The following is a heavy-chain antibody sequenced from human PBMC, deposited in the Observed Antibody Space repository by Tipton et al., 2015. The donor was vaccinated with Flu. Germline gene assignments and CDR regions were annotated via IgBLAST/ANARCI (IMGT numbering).Heavy chain of an antibody. CDR1: GFAFSSYA. V-gene: IGHV3-23*01. Sequence: AASGFAFSSYAMSWVRQAPGNGLEWVSAISSSGEITYYAGSVKGRFTVSRDNSKNTLYLQMNSLRAEDTALYYCAKDSEWLRSDYFYGMDVWGQGTTVTVSS. CDR2: ISSSGEIT. J-gene: IGHJ6*02. D-gene: IGHD5-12*01. CDR3: AKDSEWLRSDYFYGMDV.